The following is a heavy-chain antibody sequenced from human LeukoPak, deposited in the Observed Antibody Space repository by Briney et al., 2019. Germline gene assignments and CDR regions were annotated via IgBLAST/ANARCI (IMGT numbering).Heavy chain of an antibody. J-gene: IGHJ5*02. D-gene: IGHD2-21*02. CDR2: IQAKGNGETT. CDR1: GFAFSSAW. Sequence: GGSLRLSCVASGFAFSSAWMNWVRQGPGKGLEWVGRIQAKGNGETTDYAAPVKGRFTISRDDSNNTLYLEMISLKAEDTAIYYCTTDVNRFMVTASSWGQGTLVTVSS. V-gene: IGHV3-15*01. CDR3: TTDVNRFMVTASS.